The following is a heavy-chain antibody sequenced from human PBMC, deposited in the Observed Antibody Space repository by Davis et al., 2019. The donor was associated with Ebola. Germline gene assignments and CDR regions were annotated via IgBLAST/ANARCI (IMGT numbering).Heavy chain of an antibody. CDR3: ARVRAPYYFDY. V-gene: IGHV3-23*01. CDR1: GFTFSSYS. CDR2: IGSSSTGT. J-gene: IGHJ4*02. Sequence: PGGSLRLSCAASGFTFSSYSMNWVRQAPGKGLEWVAGIGSSSTGTHYADSVKGRFTISRDNSRNTVYLQMNSLRAEDTAVYYCARVRAPYYFDYWGQGTLVTVSS.